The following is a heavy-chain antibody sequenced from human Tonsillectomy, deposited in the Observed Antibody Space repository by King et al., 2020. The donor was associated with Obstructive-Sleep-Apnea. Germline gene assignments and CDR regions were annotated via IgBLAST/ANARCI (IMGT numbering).Heavy chain of an antibody. D-gene: IGHD3-10*01. V-gene: IGHV4-59*01. CDR2: IFHSGRT. CDR1: GGSINTYY. Sequence: QLQESGPGLVKPSETLSLTCTVSGGSINTYYWSWIRQPPGKGLEWMGYIFHSGRTNNNPSLKSRVTIPGDTSKIQFSLERTSVTAAETAVYYCTRSGGSGSYYYGMDVWGQGTTVTVSS. CDR3: TRSGGSGSYYYGMDV. J-gene: IGHJ6*02.